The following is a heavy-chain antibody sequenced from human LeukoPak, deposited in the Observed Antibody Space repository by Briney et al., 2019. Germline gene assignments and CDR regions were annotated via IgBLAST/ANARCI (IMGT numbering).Heavy chain of an antibody. J-gene: IGHJ6*02. V-gene: IGHV3-13*01. CDR1: GFTFSSYD. Sequence: GGSLRLSCAASGFTFSSYDMHWVRQATGRGLEWVSAIGTAGDTYYPGSVKGRFTTSRENAKNSLYLQMNSLRAGDTAVYYCARAAYCSSTSCYLNYYYGMDVWGRGTTVTVSS. D-gene: IGHD2-2*01. CDR3: ARAAYCSSTSCYLNYYYGMDV. CDR2: IGTAGDT.